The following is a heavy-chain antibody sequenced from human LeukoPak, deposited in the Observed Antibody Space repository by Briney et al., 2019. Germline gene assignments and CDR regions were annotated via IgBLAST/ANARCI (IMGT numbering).Heavy chain of an antibody. V-gene: IGHV4-34*01. CDR2: INHSGST. D-gene: IGHD2-2*01. J-gene: IGHJ6*03. Sequence: SETLSLTCAVYGGSFSGNYWSWIRLPPGKGLEWIGEINHSGSTNYNPSLKSRVTISVDTSKNQFSLKLSSVTAADTAVYYCARGAPGYCSSTSCYPNYYYYYMDVWGKGTTVTVSS. CDR1: GGSFSGNY. CDR3: ARGAPGYCSSTSCYPNYYYYYMDV.